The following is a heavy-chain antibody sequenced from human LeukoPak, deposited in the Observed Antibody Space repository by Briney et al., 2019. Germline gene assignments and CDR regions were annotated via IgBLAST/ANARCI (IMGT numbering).Heavy chain of an antibody. V-gene: IGHV3-33*01. CDR1: GFTFSSYG. Sequence: PGGSLRLSCAASGFTFSSYGTHWVRQAPGKGLEWVAVIWYDGSNKYYADSVKGRFTISRDNSKNTLYLQMSSLRAEDTAVYYCARGLYYYDSSGYWFDYWGQGTLVTVSS. D-gene: IGHD3-22*01. J-gene: IGHJ4*02. CDR2: IWYDGSNK. CDR3: ARGLYYYDSSGYWFDY.